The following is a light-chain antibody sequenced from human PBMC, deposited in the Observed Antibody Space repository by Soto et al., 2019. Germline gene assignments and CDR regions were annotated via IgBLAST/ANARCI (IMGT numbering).Light chain of an antibody. Sequence: QSALTQPASVSGSPGQSITISCTGTSSDVGAYNFVSWHQQHPGKAPKLMIYNVYDRPSGFSYRFCGCKPGNTASLAICGLQGEGEGDYYCCAYTVSRTYVFGTGTKVTVL. CDR2: NVY. CDR1: SSDVGAYNF. J-gene: IGLJ1*01. V-gene: IGLV2-14*03. CDR3: CAYTVSRTYV.